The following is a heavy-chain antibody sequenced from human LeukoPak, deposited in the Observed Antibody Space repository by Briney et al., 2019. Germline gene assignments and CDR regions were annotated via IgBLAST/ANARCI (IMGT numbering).Heavy chain of an antibody. CDR3: AKGSNMAYYFDN. V-gene: IGHV3-23*01. Sequence: GGSLRLSCAASGFTFSSYAMSWVRQAPGKGLEWVSTISGSGGLIYYADSVKGRFTISRDNSKNTLYLQMNSLRAEDTAVYYCAKGSNMAYYFDNWGQGTLVTVSS. J-gene: IGHJ4*02. CDR1: GFTFSSYA. CDR2: ISGSGGLI. D-gene: IGHD2/OR15-2a*01.